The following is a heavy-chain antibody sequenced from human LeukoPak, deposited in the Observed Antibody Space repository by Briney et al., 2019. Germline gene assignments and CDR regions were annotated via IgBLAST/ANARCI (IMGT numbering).Heavy chain of an antibody. CDR3: AKDWDDYGDFLPLDY. D-gene: IGHD4-17*01. CDR2: ISGSDGNT. V-gene: IGHV3-23*01. CDR1: GFTFSSYA. J-gene: IGHJ4*02. Sequence: GGSLRLSCAASGFTFSSYAMSWVRQAPGKRLEWVSAISGSDGNTYYADSVKGRFTISRDNSKNSLYLQMNSLRAEDTAIYYCAKDWDDYGDFLPLDYWGQGTLVTVSS.